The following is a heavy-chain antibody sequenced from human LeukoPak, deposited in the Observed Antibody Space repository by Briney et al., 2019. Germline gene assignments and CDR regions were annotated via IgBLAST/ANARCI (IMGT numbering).Heavy chain of an antibody. Sequence: PGGSLRLSRAASGFTFSSYEMNWVRQAPGKGLEWVSYISSSGSTIYYADSVKGRFTISRDNAKNSLYLQMNSLRAEDTAVYYCARVLLSSGWYPYFDYWGQGTLVTVSS. CDR3: ARVLLSSGWYPYFDY. J-gene: IGHJ4*02. CDR1: GFTFSSYE. D-gene: IGHD6-19*01. CDR2: ISSSGSTI. V-gene: IGHV3-48*03.